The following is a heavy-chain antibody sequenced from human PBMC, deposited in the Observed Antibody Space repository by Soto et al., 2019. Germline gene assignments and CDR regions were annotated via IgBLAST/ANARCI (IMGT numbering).Heavy chain of an antibody. V-gene: IGHV4-39*01. CDR3: ARRQSPPWFAP. Sequence: SETLSLTCTVSGGSISSSSYYWGWIRQPPGKGLEWIGNIYYSGSTYYNPSLKSRVTISVDTSKNQFSLKLSSVTAADTAVYYWARRQSPPWFAPGGQGPLVPVPS. CDR2: IYYSGST. CDR1: GGSISSSSYY. J-gene: IGHJ5*02.